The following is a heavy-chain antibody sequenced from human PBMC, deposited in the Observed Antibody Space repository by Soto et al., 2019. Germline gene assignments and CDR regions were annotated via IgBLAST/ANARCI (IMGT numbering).Heavy chain of an antibody. V-gene: IGHV4-38-2*02. J-gene: IGHJ5*02. CDR2: VHYSGNT. CDR1: GYSISSGYH. D-gene: IGHD2-15*01. CDR3: ARQDRVVAEGRWFDP. Sequence: SETLSLTCTVSGYSISSGYHWAWIRQPPGKGLEWLGSVHYSGNTYYNPSLKSRLTISVDKSKNQFSLNLSSVTAADTAVYYCARQDRVVAEGRWFDPWGQGTLVTVPQ.